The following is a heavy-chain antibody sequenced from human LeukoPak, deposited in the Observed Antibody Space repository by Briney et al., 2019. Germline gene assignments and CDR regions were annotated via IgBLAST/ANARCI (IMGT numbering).Heavy chain of an antibody. Sequence: SETLSLTCTVSGGSISSGSYYWSWIRQPAGKGLEWIGRIYTSGSTNYNPSLKSRVTISVDTSKNQFSLKLSSVTAADTAVYYCAREPLRYPNPYYFDYWGQGTLVTVSS. CDR1: GGSISSGSYY. D-gene: IGHD3-9*01. CDR2: IYTSGST. J-gene: IGHJ4*02. V-gene: IGHV4-61*02. CDR3: AREPLRYPNPYYFDY.